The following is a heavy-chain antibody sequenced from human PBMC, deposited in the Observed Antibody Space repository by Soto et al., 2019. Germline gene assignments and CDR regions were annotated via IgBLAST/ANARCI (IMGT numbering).Heavy chain of an antibody. J-gene: IGHJ4*02. CDR3: AREGQNTVMAFYFDY. V-gene: IGHV1-46*01. CDR2: IDPSGGST. Sequence: ASVKVSCKASAYTFTRYSMHWVRQAPGQGLEWMGIIDPSGGSTTYAEKFQDRVTMTRDTSTGTVYMELSSLRSEDTAVYYCAREGQNTVMAFYFDYWGQGTLATVSS. CDR1: AYTFTRYS. D-gene: IGHD5-18*01.